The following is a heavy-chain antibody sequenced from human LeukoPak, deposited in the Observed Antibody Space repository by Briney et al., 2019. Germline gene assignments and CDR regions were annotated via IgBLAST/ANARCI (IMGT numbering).Heavy chain of an antibody. CDR2: ITRTGSTI. D-gene: IGHD2-8*01. CDR3: VRDEGRGTNLFDY. CDR1: GVTFSSYE. Sequence: RGSLRLSCVASGVTFSSYEMNWVRQAPGRALEWVSYITRTGSTIYYADSVKGRFTLSRDNDKSSLYLQMNSLRVEDTAVYYCVRDEGRGTNLFDYWGQGTLVIVSS. V-gene: IGHV3-48*03. J-gene: IGHJ4*02.